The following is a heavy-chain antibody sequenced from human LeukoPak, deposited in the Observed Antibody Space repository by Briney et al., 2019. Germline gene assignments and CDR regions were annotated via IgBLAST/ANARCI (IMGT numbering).Heavy chain of an antibody. CDR2: FDPEDGET. J-gene: IGHJ3*02. CDR3: ATDGQPGVWYDAFDI. D-gene: IGHD2-15*01. V-gene: IGHV1-24*01. CDR1: RYTLTELS. Sequence: ASVKVSCKVSRYTLTELSMHWVRQAPGKGLEWMGGFDPEDGETIYAQKFQGRVTMTEDTSTDIAYMELSSLRSEDTAVYYCATDGQPGVWYDAFDIWGQGTMVTVSS.